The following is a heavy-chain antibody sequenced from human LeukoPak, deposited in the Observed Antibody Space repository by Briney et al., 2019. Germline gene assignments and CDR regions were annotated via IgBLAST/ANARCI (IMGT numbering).Heavy chain of an antibody. CDR2: ISYDGSNK. D-gene: IGHD6-19*01. CDR1: GFTFSSYG. CDR3: AKDHEAVAGNVIDY. Sequence: GGSLRLSCEASGFTFSSYGMHWVRQAPGKGLEWVAVISYDGSNKYYADSVKGRFTISRDNSKNTLYLQMNSLRAEDTAVYYCAKDHEAVAGNVIDYWGQGTLVTVSS. J-gene: IGHJ4*02. V-gene: IGHV3-30*18.